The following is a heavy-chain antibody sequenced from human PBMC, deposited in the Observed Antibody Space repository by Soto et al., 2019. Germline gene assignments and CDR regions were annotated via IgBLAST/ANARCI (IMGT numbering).Heavy chain of an antibody. J-gene: IGHJ4*02. V-gene: IGHV1-69*05. Sequence: GASVKVSCKASGGTFSSYAISWVRQAPGQGLEWMGGIIPIFGTANYAQKFQGRVTITRDTSASTAYMELSSLRSEDTAVYYCARSIVVVVAGDYYFDYWGQGTLVTVSS. CDR1: GGTFSSYA. CDR3: ARSIVVVVAGDYYFDY. D-gene: IGHD2-15*01. CDR2: IIPIFGTA.